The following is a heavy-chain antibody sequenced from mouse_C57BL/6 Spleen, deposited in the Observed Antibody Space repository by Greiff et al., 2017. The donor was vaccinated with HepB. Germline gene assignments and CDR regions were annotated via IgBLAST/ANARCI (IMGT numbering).Heavy chain of an antibody. V-gene: IGHV1-82*01. CDR1: GYAFSSSW. D-gene: IGHD1-1*01. J-gene: IGHJ2*01. CDR2: IYPGDGDT. Sequence: QVQLQQSGPELVKPGASVKISCKASGYAFSSSWMNWVKQRPGKGLEWIGRIYPGDGDTNYNGKFKGKATLTADKSSSTAYMQLSSLTSEDSAVYFCARTFHYYGSSFDYWGQGTTLTVSS. CDR3: ARTFHYYGSSFDY.